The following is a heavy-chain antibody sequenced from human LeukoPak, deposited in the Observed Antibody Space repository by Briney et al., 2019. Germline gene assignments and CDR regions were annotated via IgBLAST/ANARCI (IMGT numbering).Heavy chain of an antibody. CDR2: ISWNSGSI. Sequence: GGSLRLSCAASGFTFDDYAMHWVRQAPGKGLEWVSGISWNSGSIGYADSVKGRFTISRDNAKNSLYLQMNSLRAEDTALYYCAKDREPLAAVCWFDPWGQGTLVTVSS. D-gene: IGHD1-26*01. CDR3: AKDREPLAAVCWFDP. CDR1: GFTFDDYA. V-gene: IGHV3-9*01. J-gene: IGHJ5*02.